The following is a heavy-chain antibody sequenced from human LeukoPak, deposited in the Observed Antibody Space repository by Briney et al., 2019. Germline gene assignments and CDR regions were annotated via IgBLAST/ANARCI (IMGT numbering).Heavy chain of an antibody. J-gene: IGHJ5*02. D-gene: IGHD3-3*01. V-gene: IGHV4-59*11. Sequence: SETLSLTCTVSGGSISSHYWSWIRQPPGKGLEWIGYIYYSGSTNYNPSLKSRVTISADTSKNQFSLKLSSVTAADTAVYYCARGYDFWSGYYWNWFDPWGQGTLVTVSS. CDR3: ARGYDFWSGYYWNWFDP. CDR1: GGSISSHY. CDR2: IYYSGST.